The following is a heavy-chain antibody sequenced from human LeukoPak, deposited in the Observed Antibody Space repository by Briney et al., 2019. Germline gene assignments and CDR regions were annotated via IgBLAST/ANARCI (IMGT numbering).Heavy chain of an antibody. Sequence: SETLSLTCTVSGGSLSSYYWSWIRQPAGKGLEWIGRIYTSGSTNYNPSLKSRVTMSVDTSKNQFSLKLSSVTAADTAVYYCARDAGAAVAGNLDYWGQGTLVTVSS. CDR2: IYTSGST. D-gene: IGHD6-19*01. CDR1: GGSLSSYY. CDR3: ARDAGAAVAGNLDY. V-gene: IGHV4-4*07. J-gene: IGHJ4*02.